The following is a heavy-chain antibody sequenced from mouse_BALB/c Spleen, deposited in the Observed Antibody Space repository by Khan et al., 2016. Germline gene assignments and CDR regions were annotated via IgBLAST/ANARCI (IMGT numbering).Heavy chain of an antibody. V-gene: IGHV1-77*01. CDR3: ARAYCGYDAMDY. D-gene: IGHD1-2*01. J-gene: IGHJ4*01. Sequence: QVRLLQSGTELLRPGASVKLSCTASGYTFTDYCLHWVLQRTGQGLEWFGEIFTGSGSTYYNETFKGKVSLTADTSSSTAYMQISSLTSEDTAVYCCARAYCGYDAMDYWGHGASVTVSS. CDR1: GYTFTDYC. CDR2: IFTGSGST.